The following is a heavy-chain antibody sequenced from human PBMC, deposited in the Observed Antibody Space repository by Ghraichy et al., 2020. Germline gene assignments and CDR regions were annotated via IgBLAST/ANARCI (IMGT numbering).Heavy chain of an antibody. CDR1: GYTFTGYY. J-gene: IGHJ3*02. CDR2: INPNSGGT. CDR3: ARDFRSPAPAAAGTVLAFDI. V-gene: IGHV1-2*04. Sequence: ASVKVSCKASGYTFTGYYMHWVRQAPGQGLEWMGWINPNSGGTNYAQKFQGWVTMTRDTSISTAYMELSRLRSDDTAVYYCARDFRSPAPAAAGTVLAFDIWGQGTMVTVSS. D-gene: IGHD6-13*01.